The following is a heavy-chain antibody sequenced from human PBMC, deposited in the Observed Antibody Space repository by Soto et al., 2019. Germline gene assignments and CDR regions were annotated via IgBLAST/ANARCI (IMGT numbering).Heavy chain of an antibody. CDR3: ARDSYFTL. CDR1: GFTVSSNY. J-gene: IGHJ4*02. D-gene: IGHD2-15*01. Sequence: EVHLVETGGGLIQPGGSLKLSCVASGFTVSSNYMSWVRQAPGKGLEWVSIIYNSGTTYYADSVKGRFTVSRDNSKNTLYLQMNSLRAEDTAVYYCARDSYFTLWGQGTLVTVSA. CDR2: IYNSGTT. V-gene: IGHV3-53*02.